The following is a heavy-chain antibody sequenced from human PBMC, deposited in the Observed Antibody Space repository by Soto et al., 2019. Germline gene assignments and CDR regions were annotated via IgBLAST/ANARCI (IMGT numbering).Heavy chain of an antibody. V-gene: IGHV1-3*05. CDR2: INAGNGNT. Sequence: QVQLVQTGAEEKKPGASVKVSCKASGYTFTSYAMHWVRQAPGQRLEWMGGINAGNGNTKYSQKFQGRVTITRDTSASTAYMELSSLRSEDTAVYYCARSIVVVTALDYWGPGTLVTVSS. CDR1: GYTFTSYA. CDR3: ARSIVVVTALDY. D-gene: IGHD2-21*02. J-gene: IGHJ4*02.